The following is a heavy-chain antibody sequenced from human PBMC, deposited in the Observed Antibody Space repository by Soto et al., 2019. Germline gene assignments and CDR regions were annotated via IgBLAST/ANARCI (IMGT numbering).Heavy chain of an antibody. Sequence: QITLKESGPTLVKPTQTLTLTCMFSGFSLRTSGVGVGWIRQAPGKSPEWLALIYWDDDKRYSPSLRSRLTLTXXTXIXQVVLTMTNMDPVDTATYYCAHRRARTAARDDAYDVWGQGTLVVVSS. CDR1: GFSLRTSGVG. CDR2: IYWDDDK. D-gene: IGHD6-6*01. V-gene: IGHV2-5*02. CDR3: AHRRARTAARDDAYDV. J-gene: IGHJ3*01.